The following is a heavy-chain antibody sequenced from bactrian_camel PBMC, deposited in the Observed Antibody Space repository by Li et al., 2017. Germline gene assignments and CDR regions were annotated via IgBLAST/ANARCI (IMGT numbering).Heavy chain of an antibody. Sequence: DVQLVESGGGPVQAGGSLRLSCAASRYTYSSYCMGWFRQAPGTEREGVAAIDSAGTTSYADSVKGRFTISKDSAKNTLYLQMNSLKPEDTAMYYCAADLGRYGGSCRFPSGSLPSLKKYWGQGTQVTVS. CDR3: AADLGRYGGSCRFPSGSLPSLKKY. V-gene: IGHV3S42*01. D-gene: IGHD6*01. CDR2: IDSAGTT. J-gene: IGHJ4*01. CDR1: RYTYSSYC.